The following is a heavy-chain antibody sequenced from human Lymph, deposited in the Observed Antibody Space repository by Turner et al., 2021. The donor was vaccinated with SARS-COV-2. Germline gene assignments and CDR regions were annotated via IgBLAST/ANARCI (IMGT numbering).Heavy chain of an antibody. J-gene: IGHJ6*02. D-gene: IGHD3-10*01. V-gene: IGHV3-30*01. Sequence: QVQRVKSGGGVVQPGRSLRLSCAAYGFTFSTYALYWVREAPGKGLEGVAVISYEGSNKYYADSVKGRFTISRDNSKNTLYLQMNSLRAEDTAVYYCARYASGGYFYYGMDVWGQGTTVTVSS. CDR3: ARYASGGYFYYGMDV. CDR1: GFTFSTYA. CDR2: ISYEGSNK.